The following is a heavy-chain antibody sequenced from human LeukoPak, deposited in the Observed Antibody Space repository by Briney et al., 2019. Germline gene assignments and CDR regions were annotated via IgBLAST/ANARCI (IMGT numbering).Heavy chain of an antibody. CDR3: ARGTVTTGFDP. CDR1: GFTFSSYS. Sequence: GGSLRLSCAASGFTFSSYSMNWVRQAPGKGLEWVSVIYSGGSTYYADSVKGRFTISRDNSKNTLYLQMNSLRAEDTAVYYCARGTVTTGFDPWGQGTLVTVSS. CDR2: IYSGGST. V-gene: IGHV3-53*01. D-gene: IGHD4-17*01. J-gene: IGHJ5*02.